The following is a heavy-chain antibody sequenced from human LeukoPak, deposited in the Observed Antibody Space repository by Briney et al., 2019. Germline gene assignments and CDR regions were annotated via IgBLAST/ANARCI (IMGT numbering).Heavy chain of an antibody. CDR1: GYRFTSYW. V-gene: IGHV5-51*01. J-gene: IGHJ3*02. CDR3: ARQPSRDAFDI. Sequence: PGESLKISCKGSGYRFTSYWIAWVRQMPGKGLEGRGSIYPGDSDTRYSPSFQGQVTISVDKSISTAYLQWTSLKASDTAMYYCARQPSRDAFDIWGQATMVTVSS. CDR2: IYPGDSDT.